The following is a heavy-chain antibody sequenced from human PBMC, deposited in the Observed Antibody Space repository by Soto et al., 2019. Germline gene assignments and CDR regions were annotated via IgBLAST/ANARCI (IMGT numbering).Heavy chain of an antibody. V-gene: IGHV3-30*18. J-gene: IGHJ1*01. D-gene: IGHD6-19*01. CDR1: GFTFSSYG. CDR2: ISYDGSNK. CDR3: AKSARYSSGWYWDEYFQH. Sequence: QVQLVESGGGVVQPGRSLRLSCAASGFTFSSYGMHWVRQAPGKGLEWVAVISYDGSNKYYADSVKGRFTISRDNSKNTLYLQMNSPRAEVTAVYYRAKSARYSSGWYWDEYFQHWGQGTLVTVSS.